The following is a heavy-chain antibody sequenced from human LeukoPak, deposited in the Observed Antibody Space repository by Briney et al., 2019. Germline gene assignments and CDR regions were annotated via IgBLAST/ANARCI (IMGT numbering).Heavy chain of an antibody. CDR3: ATTTMIVVVPETPFDY. V-gene: IGHV1-8*01. D-gene: IGHD3-22*01. CDR2: MNPNSGNT. Sequence: GASVKVSCKASGYTFTSYDINWVRQATGQGLEWMGWMNPNSGNTGYAQKFQGRVTMTRNTSISTAYMELSSLRSEDTAVYYCATTTMIVVVPETPFDYWGQGTLVTVSS. J-gene: IGHJ4*02. CDR1: GYTFTSYD.